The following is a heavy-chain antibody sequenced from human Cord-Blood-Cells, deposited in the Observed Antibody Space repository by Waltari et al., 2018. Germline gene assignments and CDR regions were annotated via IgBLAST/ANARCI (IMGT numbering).Heavy chain of an antibody. CDR1: GYTFTSYY. D-gene: IGHD1-7*01. J-gene: IGHJ6*02. CDR2: INPSGGST. Sequence: QVQLVQSGAEVKKPGASVKVSCKASGYTFTSYYMHWVRQAPGQGLEWMGIINPSGGSTSYAQKFQGRVTMTRDTATSTVYMELSSLRSEDTAVYYCARDRYNWNYSYYYGMDVWGQGTTVTVSS. CDR3: ARDRYNWNYSYYYGMDV. V-gene: IGHV1-46*01.